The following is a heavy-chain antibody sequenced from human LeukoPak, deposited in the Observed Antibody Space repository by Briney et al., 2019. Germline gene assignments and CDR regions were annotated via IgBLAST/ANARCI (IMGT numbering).Heavy chain of an antibody. Sequence: SETLSLTCTVSGGSISSYYWSWIRQPPGKGLEWIGYIYYSGSTNYNPSLKSRVTISVDTSKSQFSLKLSSVTAADTAVYYCARGEGYYYYGMDVWGQGTTVTVSS. V-gene: IGHV4-59*01. CDR2: IYYSGST. J-gene: IGHJ6*02. CDR3: ARGEGYYYYGMDV. D-gene: IGHD1-26*01. CDR1: GGSISSYY.